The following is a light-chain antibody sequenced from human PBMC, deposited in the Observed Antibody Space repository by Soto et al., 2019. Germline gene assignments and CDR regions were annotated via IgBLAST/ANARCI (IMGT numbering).Light chain of an antibody. Sequence: AQAPAIMYWYTGERATLSCRASQSVSINLAWYQQKPGQVPRLLIYGASTRANGIPARFSGSGFGTEFTLTISSLQSEDFAVYYSQQYNNWPLIFGGGTKVDI. CDR3: QQYNNWPLI. J-gene: IGKJ4*01. V-gene: IGKV3-15*01. CDR2: GAS. CDR1: QSVSIN.